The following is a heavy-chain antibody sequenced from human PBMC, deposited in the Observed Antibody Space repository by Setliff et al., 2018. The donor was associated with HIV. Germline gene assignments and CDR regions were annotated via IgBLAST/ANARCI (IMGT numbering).Heavy chain of an antibody. CDR1: DDSITGNNW. Sequence: PSETLSLTCTVSDDSITGNNWWNWVRQPPGKGLEWIGEIDHSGSTNYSPSLKSRVTMSVDKSKKQFSLKLKSMAAADTVVYYCARLHTDYGSWYFDAWGPGTLVTVSS. CDR3: ARLHTDYGSWYFDA. J-gene: IGHJ5*02. V-gene: IGHV4-4*02. D-gene: IGHD3-10*01. CDR2: IDHSGST.